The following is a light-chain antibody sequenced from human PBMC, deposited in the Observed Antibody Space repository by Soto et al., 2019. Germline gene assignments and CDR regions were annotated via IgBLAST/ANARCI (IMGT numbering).Light chain of an antibody. CDR2: DVT. CDR1: SSDVGAYNY. J-gene: IGLJ1*01. Sequence: QSALTQPASASGSPGQSIAISCTGTSSDVGAYNYVSWYQQYPGKAPKLVIYDVTNRPSGVSNRFSGSKSGSTASLTISGLQAEDEADYYCSSYTISSNYVFGTGTKVTVL. V-gene: IGLV2-14*01. CDR3: SSYTISSNYV.